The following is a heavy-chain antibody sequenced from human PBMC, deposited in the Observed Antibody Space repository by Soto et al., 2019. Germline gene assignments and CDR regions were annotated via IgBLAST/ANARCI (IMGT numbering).Heavy chain of an antibody. CDR1: GFTFSSYW. CDR3: ARDDEITASTFDY. D-gene: IGHD2-2*01. Sequence: PGGSLRLSCAASGFTFSSYWMSWVRQAPGKGLEWVANIKQDGSEKYYVDSVKGRFTISRANAKNSLYLQMNSLRAEDTAVYYCARDDEITASTFDYWGQGTLVTVSS. V-gene: IGHV3-7*03. J-gene: IGHJ4*01. CDR2: IKQDGSEK.